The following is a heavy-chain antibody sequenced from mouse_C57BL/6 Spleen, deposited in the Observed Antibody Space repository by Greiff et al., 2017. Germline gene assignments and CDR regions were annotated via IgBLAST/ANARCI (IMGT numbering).Heavy chain of an antibody. CDR2: INPGSGGT. CDR3: ARRGVGREGYFDV. J-gene: IGHJ1*03. V-gene: IGHV1-54*01. CDR1: GYAFTNYL. D-gene: IGHD4-1*01. Sequence: QVQLKQSGAELVRPGTSVKVSCKASGYAFTNYLIEWVKQRPGQGLEWIGVINPGSGGTNYNEKFKGKATLTADKSSSTAYMQLSSLTSEDSAVYFCARRGVGREGYFDVWGTGTTVTVSS.